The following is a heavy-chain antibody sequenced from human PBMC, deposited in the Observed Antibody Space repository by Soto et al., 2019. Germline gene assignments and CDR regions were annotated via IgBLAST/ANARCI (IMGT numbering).Heavy chain of an antibody. CDR1: AFTFSNYA. J-gene: IGHJ3*01. CDR3: VREDSAWDSRGSFDF. CDR2: ISGSGGSA. D-gene: IGHD6-19*01. Sequence: GGSLRLSCAASAFTFSNYAMNWVRQAPGKGLEWVSVISGSGGSASYADSVQGRFTISRDNSKNTLYLQMNSLRAEDTAIYYCVREDSAWDSRGSFDFWGRGTMVTVSS. V-gene: IGHV3-23*01.